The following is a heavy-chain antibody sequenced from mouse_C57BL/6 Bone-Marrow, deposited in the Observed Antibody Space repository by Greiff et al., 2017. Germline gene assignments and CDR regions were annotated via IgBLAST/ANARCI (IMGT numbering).Heavy chain of an antibody. CDR2: INPTSGRT. J-gene: IGHJ2*01. V-gene: IGHV1-55*01. Sequence: QVQLQQPGAELVKPGASVKMSCKASGYTFTSYWMTWVKQRPGQGLEWIGDINPTSGRTNYNEKFKSKAILTVDTSSNTAYMQLSSLTSEDSAVFYCERSGQRGRSVDYWGQGTTPTVSS. CDR1: GYTFTSYW. CDR3: ERSGQRGRSVDY. D-gene: IGHD3-1*01.